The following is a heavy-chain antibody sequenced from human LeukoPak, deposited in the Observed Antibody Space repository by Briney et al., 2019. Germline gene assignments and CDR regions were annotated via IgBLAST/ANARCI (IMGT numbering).Heavy chain of an antibody. CDR1: GYTFTSYG. J-gene: IGHJ6*02. Sequence: ASVTVSCTASGYTFTSYGISWVRQAPGQGLEWMGWISAYNGNTNYAQKLQGRVTMTTDTSTSTAYMELRSLRSDDTAVYYCARGITIFGVVTYYYYGMDVWGQGTTVTVSS. CDR2: ISAYNGNT. V-gene: IGHV1-18*01. CDR3: ARGITIFGVVTYYYYGMDV. D-gene: IGHD3-3*01.